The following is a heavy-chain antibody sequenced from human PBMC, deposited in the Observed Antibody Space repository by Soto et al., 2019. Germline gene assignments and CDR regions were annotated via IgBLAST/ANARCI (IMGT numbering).Heavy chain of an antibody. CDR1: GYTFTTYG. Sequence: QVHLVQSGAEVKKPGASVKVSCKGSGYTFTTYGITWVRQAPGQGLEWMGWISAHNGNTNYAQKLQGSVTVTRDTSTSTAYMELRSRRSDDPAVYYCARGRYGDYWGQGALVTVSS. CDR3: ARGRYGDY. V-gene: IGHV1-18*01. CDR2: ISAHNGNT. D-gene: IGHD1-1*01. J-gene: IGHJ4*02.